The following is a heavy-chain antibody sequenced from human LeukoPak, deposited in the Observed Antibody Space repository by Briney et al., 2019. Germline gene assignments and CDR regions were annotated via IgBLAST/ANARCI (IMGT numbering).Heavy chain of an antibody. CDR2: ISWNSGRI. Sequence: SLRLSCAASGFTFDDYAMHWVRHAPGKGVEWVSGISWNSGRIGYADSVKGRFTISRDNAKNSLYLQMNSLRAEDTALYYCAKDSSSWYGEGWFDPWGQGTLVTVSS. CDR1: GFTFDDYA. V-gene: IGHV3-9*01. J-gene: IGHJ5*02. D-gene: IGHD6-13*01. CDR3: AKDSSSWYGEGWFDP.